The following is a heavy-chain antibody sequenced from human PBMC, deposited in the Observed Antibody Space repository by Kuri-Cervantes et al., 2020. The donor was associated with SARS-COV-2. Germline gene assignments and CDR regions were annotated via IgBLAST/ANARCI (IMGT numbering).Heavy chain of an antibody. D-gene: IGHD3-22*01. CDR3: ARGRYYDLY. CDR1: GYTFTSYD. J-gene: IGHJ4*02. Sequence: GESLKISCRASGYTFTSYDINWVRQATGQGLEWMGWMNPNSGNTGYAQKFQGRVTMTRNTSISTAYMELSSLRSEDTAVYYCARGRYYDLYWGQGTLVTVSS. V-gene: IGHV1-8*02. CDR2: MNPNSGNT.